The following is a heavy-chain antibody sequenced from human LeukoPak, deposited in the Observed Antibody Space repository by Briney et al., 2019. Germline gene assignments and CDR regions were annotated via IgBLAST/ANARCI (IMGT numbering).Heavy chain of an antibody. CDR1: GFTFDDYG. D-gene: IGHD3-22*01. Sequence: PGGSLRLSCAASGFTFDDYGMSWVRQAPGKGLEWISDINWHGGSTGYADSVKGRFTISRDNAKNTLYLQMNSLRAEDTAVYYCAKDRYYYDSIDYWGQGTLVTVSS. CDR3: AKDRYYYDSIDY. V-gene: IGHV3-20*04. J-gene: IGHJ4*02. CDR2: INWHGGST.